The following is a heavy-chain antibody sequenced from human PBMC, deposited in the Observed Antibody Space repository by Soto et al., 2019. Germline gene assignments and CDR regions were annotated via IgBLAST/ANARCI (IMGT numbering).Heavy chain of an antibody. V-gene: IGHV3-30-3*01. D-gene: IGHD3-10*01. Sequence: QVQLVESGGGVVQPGRSLRLSCAASGFIFSNYALHWVRQAPGKGLEWVAVISYDGSNKYYADSVKGRFTISRDNSKNTLYLQMNSLTVEDTALFYGARVWFGEFSFGGVDYWGQGTLVTVTS. CDR1: GFIFSNYA. CDR2: ISYDGSNK. J-gene: IGHJ4*02. CDR3: ARVWFGEFSFGGVDY.